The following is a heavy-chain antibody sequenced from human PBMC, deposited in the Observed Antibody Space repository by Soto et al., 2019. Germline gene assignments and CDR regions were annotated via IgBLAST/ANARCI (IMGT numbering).Heavy chain of an antibody. CDR2: IYYSGSS. V-gene: IGHV4-59*08. CDR1: GGSIGNSY. D-gene: IGHD6-13*01. CDR3: ARHSSSWPIFDY. J-gene: IGHJ4*02. Sequence: QVQLQESGPGLVKPSETLSLTCTVSGGSIGNSYWSWIRQSPGKGLEWIGYIYYSGSSNYNPSLQSRGSISVDTSKNQFSLKLSSVTAADTAVYYCARHSSSWPIFDYWGQGTLVIVSS.